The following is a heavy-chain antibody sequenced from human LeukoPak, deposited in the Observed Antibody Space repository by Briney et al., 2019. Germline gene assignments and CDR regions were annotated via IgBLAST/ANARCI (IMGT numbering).Heavy chain of an antibody. D-gene: IGHD3-3*01. CDR1: GGSISSHY. CDR3: ERVISEELAYYDFWSGQLHYFDY. V-gene: IGHV4-59*11. CDR2: NYYSGST. Sequence: SETLSLTCTVSGGSISSHYWIWIRQPPGKGLEWIGYNYYSGSTNYNPSLNSLVNISVDTSKNQFSLKLSSVTAADTAVYYCERVISEELAYYDFWSGQLHYFDYWGQGTLVTVSS. J-gene: IGHJ4*02.